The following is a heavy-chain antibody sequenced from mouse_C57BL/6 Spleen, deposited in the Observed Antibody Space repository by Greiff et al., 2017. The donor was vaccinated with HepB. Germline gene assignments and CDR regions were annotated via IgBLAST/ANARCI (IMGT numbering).Heavy chain of an antibody. Sequence: VQLQQPGTELVKPGASVKLSCKASGYTFTSYWMHWVKQRPGQGLEWIGNINPSNGGTNYNEKFKSKATLTVDKSSSTAYMQLSSLTSEDSAVYYCARSRYSNYVFFDYWGQGTTLTVSS. V-gene: IGHV1-53*01. J-gene: IGHJ2*01. CDR1: GYTFTSYW. CDR2: INPSNGGT. D-gene: IGHD2-5*01. CDR3: ARSRYSNYVFFDY.